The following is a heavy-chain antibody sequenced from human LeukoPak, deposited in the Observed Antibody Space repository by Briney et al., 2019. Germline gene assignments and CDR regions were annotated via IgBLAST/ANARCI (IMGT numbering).Heavy chain of an antibody. D-gene: IGHD1-1*01. J-gene: IGHJ4*02. CDR1: GFTFSSYW. V-gene: IGHV3-23*01. CDR2: ISGSGDST. CDR3: AKVTWSTTGTTPYVY. Sequence: GGSLRLSCAASGFTFSSYWMSWVRQAPGKGLEWVSAISGSGDSTYYADSVKGRFTISRDNSKNMVYLQMNSLRGEDTAVYYCAKVTWSTTGTTPYVYWGQGTLVTVSS.